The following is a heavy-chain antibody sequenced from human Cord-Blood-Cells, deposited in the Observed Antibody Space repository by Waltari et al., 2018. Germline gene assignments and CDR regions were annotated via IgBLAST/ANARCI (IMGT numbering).Heavy chain of an antibody. CDR2: IYGGGST. J-gene: IGHJ3*02. CDR1: GFTVSSNY. D-gene: IGHD6-13*01. CDR3: AGIAAAGNDAFDI. Sequence: EVQLVESGGGLVQPGGSLRLSCAASGFTVSSNYMSWVRQAPGKGLEWVSVIYGGGSTYYADSVKGRFTISRHNSKNTLYLQMNSLRAEDTAVYYCAGIAAAGNDAFDIWGQGTMVTVSS. V-gene: IGHV3-53*04.